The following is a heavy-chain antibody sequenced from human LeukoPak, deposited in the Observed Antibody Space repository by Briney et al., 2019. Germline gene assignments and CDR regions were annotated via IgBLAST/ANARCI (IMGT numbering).Heavy chain of an antibody. CDR2: IRSRIYGGAP. D-gene: IGHD3-10*01. Sequence: GGCLRLSCLTSGFTFRDYGLGWVRQAPGMGLEWGSFIRSRIYGGAPEYAASVRGRFSVSRDDSESIAYLQMNNLKSEDTAVYYCARGQTVSGAKYYFDFWSPGTLVTVSS. J-gene: IGHJ4*02. V-gene: IGHV3-49*04. CDR1: GFTFRDYG. CDR3: ARGQTVSGAKYYFDF.